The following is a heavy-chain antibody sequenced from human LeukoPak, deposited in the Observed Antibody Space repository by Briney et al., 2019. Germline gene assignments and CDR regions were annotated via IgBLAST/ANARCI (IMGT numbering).Heavy chain of an antibody. D-gene: IGHD5-12*01. CDR3: ARSPYGGSLRADY. V-gene: IGHV3-11*03. J-gene: IGHJ4*02. CDR2: ISSSGSST. Sequence: PGGSLRLSCAASGFTFSDYYMSWIRQAPGKGLEWISYISSSGSSTNYADSVKGRFTISRDNAKNSLYLQMNSLRAEDTAVYFCARSPYGGSLRADYWGQGTLITVSS. CDR1: GFTFSDYY.